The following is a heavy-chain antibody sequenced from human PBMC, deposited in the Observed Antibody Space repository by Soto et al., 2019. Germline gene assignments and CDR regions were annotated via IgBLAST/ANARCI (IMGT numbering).Heavy chain of an antibody. Sequence: EVQLVETGGGLIQPGGSLRLSCAASGFTVSSNYMSWVRQASGKGLEWVSVIYSGGSTYYADSVKGRFTISRDNSKNTLYLQMNSLRAEDTAVYYCARDRIVVVPAAMRYYYYGMDVWGQGTTVTVSS. V-gene: IGHV3-53*02. D-gene: IGHD2-2*01. CDR1: GFTVSSNY. CDR3: ARDRIVVVPAAMRYYYYGMDV. J-gene: IGHJ6*02. CDR2: IYSGGST.